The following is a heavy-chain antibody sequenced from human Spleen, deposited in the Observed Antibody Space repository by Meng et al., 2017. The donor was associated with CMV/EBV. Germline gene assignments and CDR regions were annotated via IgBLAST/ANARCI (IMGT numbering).Heavy chain of an antibody. CDR3: ARDLGRAARLGFDP. J-gene: IGHJ5*02. CDR2: TYFRSNWYN. D-gene: IGHD1-26*01. Sequence: VSSNSAAWNWFRQSPSRGLEWLERTYFRSNWYNDYAVSVKSLITINPDTSKNQFSLQLNSVTPEDAAVYYCARDLGRAARLGFDPWGQGTLVTVSS. V-gene: IGHV6-1*01. CDR1: VSSNSAA.